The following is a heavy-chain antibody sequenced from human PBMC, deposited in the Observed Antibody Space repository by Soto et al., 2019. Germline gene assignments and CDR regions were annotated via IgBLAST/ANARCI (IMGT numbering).Heavy chain of an antibody. V-gene: IGHV1-18*01. D-gene: IGHD6-6*01. Sequence: QVQLVQFGAEVKKPGASVKVSCKASGYTFTSYGISWVRQAPGQGLEWMGWISAYNGNTNYAQKLQGRVTMTTDTSTSTAYMELRSLRSDDRAVYYCARDTSIAARQGPVVYWGQGTLVTVSS. CDR1: GYTFTSYG. J-gene: IGHJ4*02. CDR3: ARDTSIAARQGPVVY. CDR2: ISAYNGNT.